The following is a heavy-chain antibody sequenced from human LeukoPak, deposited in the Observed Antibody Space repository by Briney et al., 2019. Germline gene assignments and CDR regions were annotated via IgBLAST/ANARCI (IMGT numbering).Heavy chain of an antibody. Sequence: SETLSLTCAVYGGSFTVYYWSWIRQSPGKGLEWIGEINHSGSTNYNPSLKSRVTISVDTSKNQFSLKLSSVTAADTAVYYCASLAAAGTGNWFDPWGQGTLVTVSS. D-gene: IGHD6-13*01. V-gene: IGHV4-34*01. J-gene: IGHJ5*02. CDR1: GGSFTVYY. CDR3: ASLAAAGTGNWFDP. CDR2: INHSGST.